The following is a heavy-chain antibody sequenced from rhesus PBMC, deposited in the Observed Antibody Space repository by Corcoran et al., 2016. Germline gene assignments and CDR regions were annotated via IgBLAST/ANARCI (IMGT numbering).Heavy chain of an antibody. Sequence: EVQLVQSGAEVKKPGASVKISCKASGYTFTDYYLHWLRQAPGKGLEWMGRVDPEDGEAIHEQKFQDRVTITADTSTDTAYMELSSLRSEDTAVYYCAKGVRQLENLYYWGQGVLVTVSS. CDR3: AKGVRQLENLYY. CDR2: VDPEDGEA. J-gene: IGHJ4*01. D-gene: IGHD6-25*01. V-gene: IGHV1-111*02. CDR1: GYTFTDYY.